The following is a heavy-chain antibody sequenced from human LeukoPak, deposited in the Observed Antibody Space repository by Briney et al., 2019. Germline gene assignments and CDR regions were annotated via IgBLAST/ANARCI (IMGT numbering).Heavy chain of an antibody. Sequence: GESLKIFCKGSEYSFPNYWIGWVRQMPGKGLEWMGIIYPDDSDTRYSPSFQGQVTISADKSISTTYLQWSSLKASDTAMYYCARHTIIASSGSDYWGQGTLVTVSS. CDR2: IYPDDSDT. J-gene: IGHJ4*02. CDR3: ARHTIIASSGSDY. D-gene: IGHD6-13*01. V-gene: IGHV5-51*01. CDR1: EYSFPNYW.